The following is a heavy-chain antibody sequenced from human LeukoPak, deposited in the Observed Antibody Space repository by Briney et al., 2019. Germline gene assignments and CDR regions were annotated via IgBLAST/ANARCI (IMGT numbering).Heavy chain of an antibody. D-gene: IGHD6-19*01. V-gene: IGHV3-30*18. CDR2: ISYDGGYK. CDR3: AKVVAVAQFDY. J-gene: IGHJ4*02. Sequence: GGSLRLSCAASGFTFSSYDMHWVRQAPGKGLGWVAVISYDGGYKYSADSVKGRFTISRDNSKNTLYLQMSSLRAEDTAVYYCAKVVAVAQFDYWGQGTLVTVSS. CDR1: GFTFSSYD.